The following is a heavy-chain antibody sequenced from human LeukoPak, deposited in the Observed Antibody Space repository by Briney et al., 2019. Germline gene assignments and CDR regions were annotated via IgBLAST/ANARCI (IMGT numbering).Heavy chain of an antibody. J-gene: IGHJ4*02. V-gene: IGHV3-74*01. D-gene: IGHD2-21*02. CDR2: IKSDVRSR. Sequence: QPGGSLRLSCAASGFTFSTCWMHWVRQAPGKGLVWVARIKSDVRSRDYADSVKGRFTLSRDDANNILYLQMNSLRAEDTAVYFCTAIRPDYWGQGTVVTVSS. CDR1: GFTFSTCW. CDR3: TAIRPDY.